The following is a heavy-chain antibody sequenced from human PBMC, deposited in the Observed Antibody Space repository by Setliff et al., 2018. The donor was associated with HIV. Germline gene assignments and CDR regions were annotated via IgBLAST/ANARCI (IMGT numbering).Heavy chain of an antibody. Sequence: SETLSLTCAVYGPSFNGYYWNWIRQLPGKAFEWIGEINHSGVTYYNPSFKSRVNISLDLSKNQFSLRLTGLSGADTATYFCAAKPMIRGRPFAFWGQPTLVTVSS. V-gene: IGHV4-34*01. CDR1: GPSFNGYY. D-gene: IGHD3-10*01. CDR2: INHSGVT. CDR3: AAKPMIRGRPFAF. J-gene: IGHJ4*02.